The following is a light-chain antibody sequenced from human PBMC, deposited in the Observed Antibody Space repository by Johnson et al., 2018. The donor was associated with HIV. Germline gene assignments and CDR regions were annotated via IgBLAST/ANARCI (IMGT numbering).Light chain of an antibody. J-gene: IGLJ1*01. CDR1: SSNIGNNY. Sequence: QLVLTQPPSVSAAPGQKDTISCSGSSSNIGNNYVSWYQQLPGTAPKLLIYDNNKRPSGIPDRFSGSKSGTSATLGITGLQTGDEADYYCGTWDSRLSARVFGTGTKVTVL. CDR2: DNN. V-gene: IGLV1-51*01. CDR3: GTWDSRLSARV.